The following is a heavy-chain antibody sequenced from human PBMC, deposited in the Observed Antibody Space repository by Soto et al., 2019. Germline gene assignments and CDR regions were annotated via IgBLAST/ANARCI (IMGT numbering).Heavy chain of an antibody. D-gene: IGHD3-22*01. CDR2: IIPIFGTA. V-gene: IGHV1-69*13. CDR3: ASNYYDSSGYYSPNFDY. J-gene: IGHJ4*02. Sequence: SVKVSCKTSGYTFSYYGINWVRQAPGQGLEWMGWIIPIFGTANYAQKFQGRVTITADESTSTAYMELSSLRSEDTAVYYCASNYYDSSGYYSPNFDYWGQGTLVTVSS. CDR1: GYTFSYYG.